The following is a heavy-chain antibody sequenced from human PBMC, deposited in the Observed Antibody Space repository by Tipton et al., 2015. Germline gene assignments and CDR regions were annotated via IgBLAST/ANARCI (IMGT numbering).Heavy chain of an antibody. J-gene: IGHJ4*02. CDR1: AYSISSDYY. D-gene: IGHD3-3*01. CDR2: ISHSGNT. V-gene: IGHV4-38-2*01. CDR3: ARTYDFTAYSPVGC. Sequence: TLSLTCAVSAYSISSDYYWGWIRQPPGKGLEWIGSISHSGNTYYNPSLKSRVTLSVDMFKDQFSLNVTSVTAADTAVYYCARTYDFTAYSPVGCWGQGTLVTVSS.